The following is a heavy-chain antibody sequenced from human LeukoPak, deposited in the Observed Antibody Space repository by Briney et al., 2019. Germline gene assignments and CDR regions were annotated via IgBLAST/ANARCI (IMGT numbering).Heavy chain of an antibody. V-gene: IGHV3-33*06. J-gene: IGHJ5*02. CDR3: AKDGALFSGRSPYNWFDP. CDR2: IWYDGSNK. D-gene: IGHD3-10*02. CDR1: GFTFSSYG. Sequence: SGGSLRLSCAASGFTFSSYGMHWVRQAPGKGLEWVAVIWYDGSNKYYADSVKGRFTISRDNSKNTLYLQMNSLRAEDTAVYYCAKDGALFSGRSPYNWFDPWGQGTLVTVSS.